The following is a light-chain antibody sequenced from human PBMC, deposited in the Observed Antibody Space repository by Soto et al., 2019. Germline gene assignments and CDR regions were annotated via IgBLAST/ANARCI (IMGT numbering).Light chain of an antibody. CDR2: EGS. V-gene: IGLV2-23*01. CDR1: SSDVGSYDL. CDR3: CSYAGSSTSRV. Sequence: QSALTQPAPVSGSPGQSITISCTGTSSDVGSYDLVSWYQQHPGKAPKLMIYEGSKRPSGVSNRFSGSKSGNTASLTISGLQAEDEADYYCCSYAGSSTSRVFGTGTKVTVL. J-gene: IGLJ1*01.